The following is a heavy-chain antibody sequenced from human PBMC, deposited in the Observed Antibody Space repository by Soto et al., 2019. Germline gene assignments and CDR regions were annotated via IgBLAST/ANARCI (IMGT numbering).Heavy chain of an antibody. CDR1: GYTFTSYD. D-gene: IGHD2-2*01. CDR2: ISANSGNT. V-gene: IGHV1-18*01. CDR3: ARDKELQLLPYYFDY. J-gene: IGHJ4*02. Sequence: ASVKVSCKASGYTFTSYDINWVRQATGQGLEWMGWISANSGNTNYAQKLQGRVTMTTDTSTSTAYMELRSLRSDDTAVYYCARDKELQLLPYYFDYWGQGTLVTVSS.